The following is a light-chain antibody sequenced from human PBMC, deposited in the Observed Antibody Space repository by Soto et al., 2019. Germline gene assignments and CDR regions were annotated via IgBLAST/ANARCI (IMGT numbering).Light chain of an antibody. CDR3: QTWGNGFRV. J-gene: IGLJ3*02. Sequence: QLVLTQSPSASASLGASVKLTCTLSSGHSSYAIAWHQQQPEKGPRYLMKLNSDGSHTKGDGIPDRFSGSSSGAERYLTISSLQSEDEADYYCQTWGNGFRVFGGGTKLTVL. CDR2: LNSDGSH. V-gene: IGLV4-69*01. CDR1: SGHSSYA.